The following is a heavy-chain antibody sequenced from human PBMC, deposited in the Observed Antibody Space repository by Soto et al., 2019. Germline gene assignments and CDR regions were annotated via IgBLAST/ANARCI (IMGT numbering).Heavy chain of an antibody. Sequence: GGSLRLSCAASGFTFSSYGMHWVRQAPGKGLEWVAVISYDGSNKYYADSVKGRFTISRDNSKNTLYLQMNSLRAEDTAVYYCAKDRADSHVGGYGMDVWGQGPTVTVYS. D-gene: IGHD3-22*01. V-gene: IGHV3-30*18. CDR2: ISYDGSNK. CDR3: AKDRADSHVGGYGMDV. CDR1: GFTFSSYG. J-gene: IGHJ6*02.